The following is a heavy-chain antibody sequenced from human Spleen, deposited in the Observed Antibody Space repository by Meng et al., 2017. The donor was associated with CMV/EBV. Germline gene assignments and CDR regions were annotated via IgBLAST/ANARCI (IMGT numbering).Heavy chain of an antibody. CDR1: GYTFTGNY. J-gene: IGHJ6*02. CDR3: ASSGTGTEGDV. V-gene: IGHV1-46*01. CDR2: INPSGGST. Sequence: ASVKVSCKASGYTFTGNYMIWVRQAPGQGLEWMGIINPSGGSTSYAQKFQGRVTMTRDTSTSTVYMELSSLRSEDTAVYYCASSGTGTEGDVWGQGTTVTVSS. D-gene: IGHD1-7*01.